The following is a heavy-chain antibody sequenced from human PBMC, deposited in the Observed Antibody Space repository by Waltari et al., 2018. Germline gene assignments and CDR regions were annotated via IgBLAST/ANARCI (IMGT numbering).Heavy chain of an antibody. D-gene: IGHD1-1*01. V-gene: IGHV1-69*01. Sequence: QVQLVQSGAEVKKPGSSVKVSCKASGGSFSSYVINWVRQAPGQGLEWMGGIIPIFDTANYAQKVQGRGTITADESTSIVYRELSSLRSEDTAVEYCASANGPTYFRFEYWGQGTPVTVSS. J-gene: IGHJ4*02. CDR1: GGSFSSYV. CDR3: ASANGPTYFRFEY. CDR2: IIPIFDTA.